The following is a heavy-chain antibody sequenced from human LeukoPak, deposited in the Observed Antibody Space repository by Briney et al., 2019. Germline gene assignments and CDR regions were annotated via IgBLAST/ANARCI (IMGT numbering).Heavy chain of an antibody. CDR1: GFTFSSYA. D-gene: IGHD3-10*01. J-gene: IGHJ4*02. V-gene: IGHV3-30-3*01. CDR3: ATYYGSGSYYPIDY. Sequence: GGSLRLSCAASGFTFSSYAMHWVRQAPGKGLEWVAVISYDGSNKYYADSVKGRFTISRDNSKNTLYLQMNSLRAEDTAVYYCATYYGSGSYYPIDYWGQGTLVTVSS. CDR2: ISYDGSNK.